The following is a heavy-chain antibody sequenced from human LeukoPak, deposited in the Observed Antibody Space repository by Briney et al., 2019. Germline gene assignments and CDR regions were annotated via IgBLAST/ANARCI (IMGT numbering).Heavy chain of an antibody. J-gene: IGHJ2*01. CDR3: AKDGHGGWSPAYWYFDL. V-gene: IGHV3-23*01. CDR2: ISGSGGST. Sequence: PGGSLRLSCAASGFTFSSYAMSWVRQAPGKGLEWVSAISGSGGSTYYADSVKGRFTISRDKSKNTLYLQMNTLRVEDTAVYYCAKDGHGGWSPAYWYFDLWGRGTLVTVSS. CDR1: GFTFSSYA. D-gene: IGHD6-19*01.